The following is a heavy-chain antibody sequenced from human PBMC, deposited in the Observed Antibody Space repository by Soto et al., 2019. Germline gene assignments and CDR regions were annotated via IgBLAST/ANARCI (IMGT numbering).Heavy chain of an antibody. CDR1: GGTFSSYA. J-gene: IGHJ6*02. CDR3: ARGKGMEENYYYYGMDV. V-gene: IGHV1-69*05. D-gene: IGHD1-1*01. CDR2: IIPIFGTA. Sequence: SVKVSCKASGGTFSSYAISWVRQAPGQGLEWMGGIIPIFGTANYAQKFRDRVTITRDASASTGYMELSSLRSEDTAVYYCARGKGMEENYYYYGMDVWGQGTTVTVSS.